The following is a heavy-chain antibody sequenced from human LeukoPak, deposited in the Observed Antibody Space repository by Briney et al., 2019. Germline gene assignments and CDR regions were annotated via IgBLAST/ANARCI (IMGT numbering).Heavy chain of an antibody. Sequence: SETLSLTCAVYGGSFSGYYWSWIRQPPGKGLEWIGEINHSGSTNYNPSLKSRVTISVDTSKNQFSLKLSSVTAADTAVYYCARGYSVVYYFDYWGQGTLVTVSS. CDR2: INHSGST. D-gene: IGHD6-13*01. J-gene: IGHJ4*02. V-gene: IGHV4-34*01. CDR1: GGSFSGYY. CDR3: ARGYSVVYYFDY.